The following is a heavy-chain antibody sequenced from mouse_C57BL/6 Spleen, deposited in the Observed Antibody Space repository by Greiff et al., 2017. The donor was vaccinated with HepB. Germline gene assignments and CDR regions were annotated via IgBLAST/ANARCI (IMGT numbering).Heavy chain of an antibody. J-gene: IGHJ3*01. CDR2: IYPGDGDT. D-gene: IGHD1-1*01. CDR3: ARWTTGDFAY. CDR1: GYAFSSSW. V-gene: IGHV1-82*01. Sequence: QVQLKQSGPELVKPGASVKISCKASGYAFSSSWMNWVKQRPGKGLEWIGRIYPGDGDTNYNGKFKGKATLTADKSSSTAYMQLSSLTSEDSAVYFCARWTTGDFAYWGQGTLVTVSA.